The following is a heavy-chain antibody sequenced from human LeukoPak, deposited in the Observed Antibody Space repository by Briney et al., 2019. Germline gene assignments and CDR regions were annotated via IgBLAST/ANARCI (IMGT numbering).Heavy chain of an antibody. CDR1: GGSISSYY. D-gene: IGHD3-10*01. J-gene: IGHJ3*02. Sequence: SETLSLTCTVSGGSISSYYWSWIRQPPGKGLEWIGYIYYSGSTNYNPSLKSRVTISVDTSKNQFSLKLSSVTAADTAVYYCAREVRGAFDIWGQGTMVTVSS. V-gene: IGHV4-59*12. CDR2: IYYSGST. CDR3: AREVRGAFDI.